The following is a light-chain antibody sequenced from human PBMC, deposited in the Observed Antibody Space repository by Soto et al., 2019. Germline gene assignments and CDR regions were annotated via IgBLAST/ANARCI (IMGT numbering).Light chain of an antibody. CDR2: DVT. Sequence: QSVLTQPASVSGSPGQSITISCTGTSSDVGGYNYVSWYQQHPGKAPKLMIYDVTNRPSGVSNRFSGSKSGNTASLTISGLQAEDEAGYYCSSYTGSNTLEVFGTGTKVTVL. CDR1: SSDVGGYNY. CDR3: SSYTGSNTLEV. V-gene: IGLV2-14*03. J-gene: IGLJ1*01.